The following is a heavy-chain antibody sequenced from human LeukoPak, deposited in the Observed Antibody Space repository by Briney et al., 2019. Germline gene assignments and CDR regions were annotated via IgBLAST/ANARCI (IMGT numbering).Heavy chain of an antibody. CDR1: GYTFTNYY. Sequence: VASVKVSCKASGYTFTNYYIHWVRQAPGQGLEWMGIINPSGSSTSYAQKFQGRVTMTRDTSTSTVYMELRTLRSDDTALYYCARDYYESSGYYEDCFDPWGQGTLVTVSS. D-gene: IGHD3-22*01. V-gene: IGHV1-46*01. CDR3: ARDYYESSGYYEDCFDP. CDR2: INPSGSST. J-gene: IGHJ5*02.